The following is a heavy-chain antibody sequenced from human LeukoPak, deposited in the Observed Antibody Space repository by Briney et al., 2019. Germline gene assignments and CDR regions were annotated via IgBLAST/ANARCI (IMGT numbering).Heavy chain of an antibody. Sequence: GGSLRLSWAASGFTFSRYAMSWVRQAPGEGLEWVSAISGSGGSTYYADSVEGRFTIYRDNSKNTLYMPMNSLRAEDTAVYYCAKLGPSDDFWSGYLGWFDPWGQGTLVTVSS. CDR3: AKLGPSDDFWSGYLGWFDP. D-gene: IGHD3-3*01. J-gene: IGHJ5*02. CDR2: ISGSGGST. V-gene: IGHV3-23*01. CDR1: GFTFSRYA.